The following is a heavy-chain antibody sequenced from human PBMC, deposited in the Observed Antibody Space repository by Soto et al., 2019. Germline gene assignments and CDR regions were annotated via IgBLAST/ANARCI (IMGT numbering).Heavy chain of an antibody. CDR2: TYYRSKWYN. CDR3: ARDVEMATMSTPAVGYYYYYGMDV. Sequence: SQTLSLTCAISGDSVSSNSAASNWIRQSPSRGLEWLGRTYYRSKWYNDYAVPVKSRITINPDTSKNQFSLQLNPVTPEDTAVYYCARDVEMATMSTPAVGYYYYYGMDVWGQGTTVTVSS. V-gene: IGHV6-1*01. J-gene: IGHJ6*02. CDR1: GDSVSSNSAA. D-gene: IGHD5-12*01.